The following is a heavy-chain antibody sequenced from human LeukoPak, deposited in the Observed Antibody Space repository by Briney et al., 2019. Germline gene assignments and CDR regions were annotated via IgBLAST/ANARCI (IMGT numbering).Heavy chain of an antibody. V-gene: IGHV1-69*13. CDR1: GGTFSCYA. Sequence: SVKVSCKASGGTFSCYAISWVRQAPGQGLEWMGGIIPIFGTANYAQKFQGRVTITADESTSTAYMELSSLRSEDTAVYYCASRPHEYSSGWYGVDYWGQGTLVTVSS. J-gene: IGHJ4*02. CDR3: ASRPHEYSSGWYGVDY. D-gene: IGHD6-19*01. CDR2: IIPIFGTA.